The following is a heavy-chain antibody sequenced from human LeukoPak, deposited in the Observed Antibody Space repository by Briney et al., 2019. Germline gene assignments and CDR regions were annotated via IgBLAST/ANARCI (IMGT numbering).Heavy chain of an antibody. D-gene: IGHD1-26*01. Sequence: GAPVKVSCKASGYTFTSYDINWVRQSTGQGLEWIGWLNPNSGNTGYAQKFQGRVTMTRNTSTSTAYMELSSPRSEDTAVYYCARGRSDSGIVGTRVLSYWGQGTLVTVSS. CDR1: GYTFTSYD. CDR2: LNPNSGNT. CDR3: ARGRSDSGIVGTRVLSY. J-gene: IGHJ4*02. V-gene: IGHV1-8*01.